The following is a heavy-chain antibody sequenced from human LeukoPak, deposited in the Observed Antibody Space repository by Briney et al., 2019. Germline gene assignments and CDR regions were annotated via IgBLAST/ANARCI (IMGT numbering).Heavy chain of an antibody. D-gene: IGHD3-10*01. V-gene: IGHV3-48*03. CDR2: ISSSGSTI. CDR3: ARGMLLWFGEFSHFDY. CDR1: GFTFSSYE. Sequence: GGSLRLSCAASGFTFSSYEMNWVRQAPGKGLEWVSYISSSGSTIYYADSVKGRFTISRDNTKNSLYLQMNSLRAEDTAVYYCARGMLLWFGEFSHFDYWGQGTLVTVSS. J-gene: IGHJ4*02.